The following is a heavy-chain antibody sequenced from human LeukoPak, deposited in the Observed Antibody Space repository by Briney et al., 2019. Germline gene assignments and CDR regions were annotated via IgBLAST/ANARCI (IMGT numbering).Heavy chain of an antibody. J-gene: IGHJ3*02. Sequence: GGSLRLSCAASGFTFSSYWMSWVRQAPGKGLEWVANIKQDGSEKYYVDSVKGRFTISRDNAKNSLYLQMNSLRAEDTAVYYCAREEVTPKGDAFDIWGQGTMVTVSS. CDR3: AREEVTPKGDAFDI. CDR2: IKQDGSEK. V-gene: IGHV3-7*01. CDR1: GFTFSSYW. D-gene: IGHD2-21*02.